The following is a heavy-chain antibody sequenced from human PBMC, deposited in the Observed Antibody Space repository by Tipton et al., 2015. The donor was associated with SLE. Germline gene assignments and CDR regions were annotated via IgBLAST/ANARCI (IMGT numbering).Heavy chain of an antibody. J-gene: IGHJ3*02. D-gene: IGHD3-22*01. V-gene: IGHV4-39*07. Sequence: GEALDNTIYYWAWIRQPPGKGLEWIGTIYYSGNAYYNPSLKSRVTISVDMSKNQFSLKLTSVTAADTAVYYCARGLYTDTSGNYGCFDIWGQGTMVPASS. CDR3: ARGLYTDTSGNYGCFDI. CDR1: GEALDNTIYY. CDR2: IYYSGNA.